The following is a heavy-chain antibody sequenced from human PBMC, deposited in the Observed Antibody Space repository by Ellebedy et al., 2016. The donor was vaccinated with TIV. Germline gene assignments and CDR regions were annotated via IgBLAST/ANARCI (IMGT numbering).Heavy chain of an antibody. J-gene: IGHJ4*02. CDR3: ATYTMGRLDY. CDR1: GGSISSYY. V-gene: IGHV4-59*08. D-gene: IGHD1-1*01. CDR2: FYHSGNT. Sequence: MPSETLSLTCSVSGGSISSYYWTWIRQPPGKGLEWIAYFYHSGNTNYSPSLKSRVPISVDTSKNQFSLKLSSVTAEDTAVYYCATYTMGRLDYWGQGTLVTVSS.